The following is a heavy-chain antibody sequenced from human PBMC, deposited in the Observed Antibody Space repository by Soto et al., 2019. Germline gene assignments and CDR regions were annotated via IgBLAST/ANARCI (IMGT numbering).Heavy chain of an antibody. D-gene: IGHD6-13*01. Sequence: SEARSLTWTGSGGSPSRGDWILSRQPPGRGLEWVGYSHHSGRANYHPSLRSRVTISVDTSKDKFSLSLTSVAAADTAVYYCARLSIAAVGTPLWFDSWGPGTPVTVSS. J-gene: IGHJ5*01. CDR3: ARLSIAAVGTPLWFDS. CDR2: SHHSGRA. CDR1: GGSPSRGD. V-gene: IGHV4-59*01.